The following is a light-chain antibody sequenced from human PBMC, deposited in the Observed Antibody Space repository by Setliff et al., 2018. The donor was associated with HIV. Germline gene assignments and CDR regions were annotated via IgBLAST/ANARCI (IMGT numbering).Light chain of an antibody. V-gene: IGLV3-21*01. Sequence: SYELTQPPSVSVAPGKTARIPCGGNNIGSKSVHWYQQKPGQAPVLVFYDDNDRPSGITERFSGSNSGHTATLTIIRVEAGDEADYYCQVWESSSDHWVFGGGTKVTVL. CDR1: NIGSKS. CDR3: QVWESSSDHWV. CDR2: DDN. J-gene: IGLJ3*02.